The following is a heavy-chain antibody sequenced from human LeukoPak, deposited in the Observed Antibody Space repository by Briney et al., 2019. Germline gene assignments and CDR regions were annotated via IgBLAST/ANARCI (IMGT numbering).Heavy chain of an antibody. Sequence: TSETLSLTCAVYGGSFSDYYRSWIRQPPGKGLEWIGGIEHSGSTNYNQSLKSLVTISVDTSKNQFSLKLSSVTAADTAVYYCARDHCSSISCHSGAFDIWGQGTMVTVSS. CDR3: ARDHCSSISCHSGAFDI. D-gene: IGHD2-2*01. CDR2: IEHSGST. J-gene: IGHJ3*02. CDR1: GGSFSDYY. V-gene: IGHV4-34*01.